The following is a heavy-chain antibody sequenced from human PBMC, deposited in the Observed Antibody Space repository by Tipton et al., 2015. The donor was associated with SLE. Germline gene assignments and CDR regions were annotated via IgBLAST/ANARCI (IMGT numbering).Heavy chain of an antibody. D-gene: IGHD6-19*01. CDR1: GGSFSDYY. Sequence: TLSLTCAVYGGSFSDYYWSWIRQPPGKGLEWIGHIFNSGSTYYNPSLKSRVTISVDTSKNQFSLKLSSVTAADTAVYYCARARWYSSGSAMGDAFDIWGQGTMVTVSS. CDR3: ARARWYSSGSAMGDAFDI. CDR2: IFNSGST. J-gene: IGHJ3*02. V-gene: IGHV4-30-4*01.